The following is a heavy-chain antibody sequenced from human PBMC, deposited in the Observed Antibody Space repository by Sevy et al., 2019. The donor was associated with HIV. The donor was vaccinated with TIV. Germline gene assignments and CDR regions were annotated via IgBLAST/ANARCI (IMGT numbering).Heavy chain of an antibody. V-gene: IGHV3-23*01. D-gene: IGHD3-22*01. Sequence: GGSLRLSCAASGFTFSTYAMSWVRQAPGKGLEWVSDISGSGGDTYYADSVKGRFTISRDNSKNTLYLQMNSLRAEDTAEYYCAKDAYYYDSSGYSMSQWYYGMDVWGQGPRSPSP. CDR2: ISGSGGDT. J-gene: IGHJ6*02. CDR3: AKDAYYYDSSGYSMSQWYYGMDV. CDR1: GFTFSTYA.